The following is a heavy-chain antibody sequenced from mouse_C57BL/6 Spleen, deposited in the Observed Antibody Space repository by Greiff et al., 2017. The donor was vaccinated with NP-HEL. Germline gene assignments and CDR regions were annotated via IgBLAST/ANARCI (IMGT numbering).Heavy chain of an antibody. V-gene: IGHV2-2*01. Sequence: QVQLQPSGPALVPPSPCLSISCTVSGFSFTRYCVPWVRQSPGQGLEWLGVIWSGGSTDYNAAFISRLSISKDNSKSQVFFKMNRLQADDTAIYYCARKTGTGYFDYWGQGTTLTVSS. CDR1: GFSFTRYC. CDR2: IWSGGST. J-gene: IGHJ2*01. D-gene: IGHD4-1*01. CDR3: ARKTGTGYFDY.